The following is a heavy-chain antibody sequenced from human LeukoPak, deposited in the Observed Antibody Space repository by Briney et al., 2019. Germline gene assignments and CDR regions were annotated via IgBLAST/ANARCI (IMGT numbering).Heavy chain of an antibody. V-gene: IGHV3-49*04. J-gene: IGHJ2*01. Sequence: PGGSLRLSCTASGFTFGDYAMSWVRQAPGKGLEWVGFIRSKAYSGTTEYAASVKGRFTISRDDSKSIAYLQMNSLKTEDTAVYYCTRPQYYYDSSGYQPLYWYFDLWGRGTLVTVSS. CDR2: IRSKAYSGTT. D-gene: IGHD3-22*01. CDR3: TRPQYYYDSSGYQPLYWYFDL. CDR1: GFTFGDYA.